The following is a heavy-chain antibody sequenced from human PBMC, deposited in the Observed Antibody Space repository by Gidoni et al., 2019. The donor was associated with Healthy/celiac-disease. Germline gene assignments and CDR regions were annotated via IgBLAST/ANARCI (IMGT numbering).Heavy chain of an antibody. CDR3: ARVFYYGSGSNHFDY. J-gene: IGHJ4*02. D-gene: IGHD3-10*01. CDR2: ISSSSSTI. Sequence: EVQLVESGGGLVQPGGSLRLSCAASGFPFSRYSMNWVRQAPGKGLEWVSYISSSSSTIYYADSVKGRFTISRDNAKNSLYLQMNSLRDEDTAVYYCARVFYYGSGSNHFDYWGQGTLVTVSS. CDR1: GFPFSRYS. V-gene: IGHV3-48*02.